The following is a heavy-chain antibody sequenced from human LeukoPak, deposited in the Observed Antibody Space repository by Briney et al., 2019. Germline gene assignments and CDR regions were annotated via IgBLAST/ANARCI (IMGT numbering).Heavy chain of an antibody. D-gene: IGHD2-2*01. V-gene: IGHV1-8*01. Sequence: ASVKVSCKASGYTFTSYDINWVRQATGQGLEWMGWMNPNSGNTGYAQKFQGRVTMTRNTSISTAYMELSSLRSEDTAVYYCARAPTYVVPAAAYYFDYWGQGTLVTVSS. CDR3: ARAPTYVVPAAAYYFDY. CDR1: GYTFTSYD. J-gene: IGHJ4*02. CDR2: MNPNSGNT.